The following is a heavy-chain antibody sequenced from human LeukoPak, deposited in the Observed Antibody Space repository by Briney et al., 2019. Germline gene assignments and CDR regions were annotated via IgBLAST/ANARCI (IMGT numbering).Heavy chain of an antibody. CDR3: ARDPRGPIGYDSSGRDTFDY. CDR2: ISGSGGST. V-gene: IGHV3-23*01. D-gene: IGHD3-22*01. J-gene: IGHJ4*02. Sequence: GGSLRLSCAASGFTFSSYGMSWVRQAPGKVLEWVSAISGSGGSTYYADSVKGRFTISRDNSKNTLFLQMSSLRPEDTAVFYCARDPRGPIGYDSSGRDTFDYWGQGALVTVSS. CDR1: GFTFSSYG.